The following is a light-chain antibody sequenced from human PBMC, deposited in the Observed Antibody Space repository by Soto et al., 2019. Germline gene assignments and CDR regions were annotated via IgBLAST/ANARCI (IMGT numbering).Light chain of an antibody. V-gene: IGKV3-20*01. CDR2: GAS. CDR1: QSVSSTY. Sequence: EIVLTQSPGTLSLSPGERATLSCRASQSVSSTYLGWYQQKPGQAPRLLIYGASSRATGIPDRFSGSGSGPDFTLTIDSLGPEHSAVYYCQLYGSSPQRTFGQGTKGEIK. J-gene: IGKJ1*01. CDR3: QLYGSSPQRT.